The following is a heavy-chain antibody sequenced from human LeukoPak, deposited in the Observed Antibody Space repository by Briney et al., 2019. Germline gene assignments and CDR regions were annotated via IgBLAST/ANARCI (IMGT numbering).Heavy chain of an antibody. D-gene: IGHD6-19*01. V-gene: IGHV1-2*02. Sequence: ASVKVSCKASGYTFTGYYMHWVRQAPGQGLEWMGWINPNSGGTNFAQRFQGRVTMTRDTSISTAYMELSRLTSDDTAVYYCARGGLRSSGWYAAFDFWGQGTMVTPSA. CDR2: INPNSGGT. CDR1: GYTFTGYY. J-gene: IGHJ3*01. CDR3: ARGGLRSSGWYAAFDF.